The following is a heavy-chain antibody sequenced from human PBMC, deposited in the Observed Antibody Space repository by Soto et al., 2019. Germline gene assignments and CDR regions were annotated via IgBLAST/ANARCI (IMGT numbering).Heavy chain of an antibody. V-gene: IGHV3-33*06. CDR2: IWNDGTKK. CDR1: GFTFSTYA. CDR3: AKGAAQALNDDVGPLDY. Sequence: QVQLVESGGGVVQPGRSLRLSCAASGFTFSTYAMQWVRQAPGKGLEWVSLIWNDGTKKYYADSVKGRFTISRDDAKNTIYLEMLSPGVEDTTVYYCAKGAAQALNDDVGPLDYWGQGTLVTVSS. J-gene: IGHJ4*02. D-gene: IGHD1-1*01.